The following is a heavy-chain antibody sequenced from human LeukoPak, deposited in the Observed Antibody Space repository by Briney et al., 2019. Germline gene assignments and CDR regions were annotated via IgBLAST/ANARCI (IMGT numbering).Heavy chain of an antibody. V-gene: IGHV3-48*03. CDR2: ISPSGSTK. J-gene: IGHJ4*02. D-gene: IGHD6-19*01. CDR3: TKLAVASADS. CDR1: GFSFSSYE. Sequence: PGGSLRPSCAASGFSFSSYEMNWVRQAPGKGLEWVSNISPSGSTKYYADSVKGRFTVSRDNAKNSLYLQMNSLRAGDTGVYYCTKLAVASADSWGQGTLVTVSS.